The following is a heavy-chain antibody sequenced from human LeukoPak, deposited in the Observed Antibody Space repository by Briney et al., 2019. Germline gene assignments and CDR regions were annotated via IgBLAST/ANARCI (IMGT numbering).Heavy chain of an antibody. CDR2: IFTSGRT. V-gene: IGHV4-4*07. J-gene: IGHJ4*02. CDR1: GDSISSYH. D-gene: IGHD6-25*01. CDR3: ARASGWQRAFDS. Sequence: SETLSLSCTVSGDSISSYHWSWIRQPAGKGLEWIGRIFTSGRTNYNPSLKSRVTMSLGTSKNQFSLKLRSVTAADTAVYYCARASGWQRAFDSWGQGALVAVSS.